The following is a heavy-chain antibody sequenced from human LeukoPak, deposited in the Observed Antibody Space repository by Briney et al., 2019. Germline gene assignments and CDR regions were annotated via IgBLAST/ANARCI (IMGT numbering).Heavy chain of an antibody. CDR1: GFTVSSNY. J-gene: IGHJ4*02. D-gene: IGHD2-2*01. CDR3: AREREYCSSTSCYPVVDY. CDR2: IYSGGST. Sequence: GSLRLSCAASGFTVSSNYMSWVRQAPGKGLEWVSVIYSGGSTYYADSVKGRFTISRDNSKDTLYLQMNSLRAEDAAVYYCAREREYCSSTSCYPVVDYWGQGTLVTVSS. V-gene: IGHV3-53*01.